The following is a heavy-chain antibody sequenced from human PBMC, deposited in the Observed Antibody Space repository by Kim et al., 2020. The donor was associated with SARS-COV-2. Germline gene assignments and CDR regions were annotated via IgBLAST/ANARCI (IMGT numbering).Heavy chain of an antibody. J-gene: IGHJ6*02. Sequence: GGSLRLSCAASGFTFSSYGMHWVRQAPGKGLEWVAVISYDGSNKYYADSVKGRFTISRDNSKNTLYLQINSLRAEDTAVYYCARDRLWFGESQYYYGMDVWGQGTTVTVSS. CDR2: ISYDGSNK. V-gene: IGHV3-33*05. CDR1: GFTFSSYG. D-gene: IGHD3-10*01. CDR3: ARDRLWFGESQYYYGMDV.